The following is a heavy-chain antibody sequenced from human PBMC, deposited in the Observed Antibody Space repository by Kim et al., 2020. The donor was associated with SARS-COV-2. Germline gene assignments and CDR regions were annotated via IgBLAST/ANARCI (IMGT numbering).Heavy chain of an antibody. J-gene: IGHJ5*02. V-gene: IGHV3-48*03. CDR2: ISGSGSTI. CDR3: VRDVDRTQSWTRDWFDP. D-gene: IGHD5-12*01. Sequence: GGSLRLSCKASGFTFSRYEMNWVRQAPGKGLEWISYISGSGSTIYYADSVKGRFTISRDNAESSLYLQMNSLTSEDTAIYYYVRDVDRTQSWTRDWFDPWGQGTLVTVSS. CDR1: GFTFSRYE.